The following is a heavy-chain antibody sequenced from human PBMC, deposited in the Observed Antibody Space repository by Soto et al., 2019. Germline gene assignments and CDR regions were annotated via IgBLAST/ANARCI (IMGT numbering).Heavy chain of an antibody. CDR2: FDPEDGET. D-gene: IGHD2-2*01. Sequence: ASVKVSCKVSGYTLTELSMHWVRQAPGKGLEWMGGFDPEDGETIYAQKFQGRVTMTEDTSTDTAYMELSSLRSEDTAVYYCATKQPATQYQLLLYSQDAFDIWGQGTMVTVSS. V-gene: IGHV1-24*01. CDR1: GYTLTELS. CDR3: ATKQPATQYQLLLYSQDAFDI. J-gene: IGHJ3*02.